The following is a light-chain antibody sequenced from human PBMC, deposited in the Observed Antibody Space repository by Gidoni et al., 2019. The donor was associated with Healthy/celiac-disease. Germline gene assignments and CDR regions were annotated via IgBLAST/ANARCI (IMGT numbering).Light chain of an antibody. Sequence: DSQMTQSPSSLSASVGDRVTITCQASQSISSYLNWYQQRPGTAPNLLIYAASSLQSGVPSRFSGSGSGTDFTLTISSLQPEDFATYYCQQSYSTPYTFGQGTKLEIK. V-gene: IGKV1-39*01. CDR1: QSISSY. CDR3: QQSYSTPYT. J-gene: IGKJ2*01. CDR2: AAS.